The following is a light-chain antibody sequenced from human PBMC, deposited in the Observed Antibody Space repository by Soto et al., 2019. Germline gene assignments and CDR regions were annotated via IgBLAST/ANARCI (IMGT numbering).Light chain of an antibody. CDR3: TSFAGVNNFVV. CDR1: SSDVGGYNY. J-gene: IGLJ2*01. V-gene: IGLV2-8*01. CDR2: EVT. Sequence: QSVLTQPPSASGSPGQSVTISCTGTSSDVGGYNYVSWYQQHPGKAPKLPIYEVTKRPSGVPDRFSGSKSGNTASLTVSGLQAADEADYYCTSFAGVNNFVVFGGGTKLTVL.